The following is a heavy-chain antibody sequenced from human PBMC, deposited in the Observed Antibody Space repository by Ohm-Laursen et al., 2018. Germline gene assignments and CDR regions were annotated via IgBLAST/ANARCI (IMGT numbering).Heavy chain of an antibody. CDR3: VWTSHI. D-gene: IGHD2-21*01. Sequence: SLRLSCTASGFTVSSIYMSWVRQAPGKGLEWVSVIYSGGSTYYADSVKGRFTISKDNSKNTLYLQMNRLRAKDTAVYYCVWTSHIWGQGTMVTVSS. CDR2: IYSGGST. CDR1: GFTVSSIY. V-gene: IGHV3-53*01. J-gene: IGHJ3*02.